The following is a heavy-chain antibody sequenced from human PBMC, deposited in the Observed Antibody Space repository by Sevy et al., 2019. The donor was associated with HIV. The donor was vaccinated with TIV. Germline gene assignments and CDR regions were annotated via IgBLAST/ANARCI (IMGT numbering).Heavy chain of an antibody. CDR2: IWYDGINK. J-gene: IGHJ4*02. CDR3: ARWGNSSGIDY. Sequence: GGSLRLSCTASGFYFGIHWVRQAPGKGLEWVALIWYDGINKDYADSVKGRFTISRDNSMNTGFLQMNSLRAEDTGMYYCARWGNSSGIDYWGQGTLVTVSS. D-gene: IGHD3-22*01. V-gene: IGHV3-33*01. CDR1: GFYFG.